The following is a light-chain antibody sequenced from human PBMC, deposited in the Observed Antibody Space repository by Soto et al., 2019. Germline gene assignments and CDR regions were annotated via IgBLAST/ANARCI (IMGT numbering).Light chain of an antibody. CDR2: STN. CDR1: SSNIGSNT. CDR3: AAWDESLSGVV. J-gene: IGLJ2*01. Sequence: QSVLTQPPSASGTPGQRVTISCSGSSSNIGSNTVNWYQQLPGTAPKLLIYSTNQRPSGVPDRFSGSKSGTSASLAISGLQSEDEADYYCAAWDESLSGVVFGGGTKVTVL. V-gene: IGLV1-44*01.